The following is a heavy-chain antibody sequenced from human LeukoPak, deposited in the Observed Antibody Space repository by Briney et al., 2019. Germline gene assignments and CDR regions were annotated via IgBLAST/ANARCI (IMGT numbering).Heavy chain of an antibody. J-gene: IGHJ6*03. D-gene: IGHD1-1*01. CDR3: ARDGSSHDVSCYMDV. Sequence: PSETLSLTCADYGGSFSGYYWSWIRQPPGKGLEWIGEISHSGSTNYNPSLKSRVTISVDTSKNQFSLKLSSVTAADTAVYYCARDGSSHDVSCYMDVWGKGTTVTVSS. CDR1: GGSFSGYY. V-gene: IGHV4-34*01. CDR2: ISHSGST.